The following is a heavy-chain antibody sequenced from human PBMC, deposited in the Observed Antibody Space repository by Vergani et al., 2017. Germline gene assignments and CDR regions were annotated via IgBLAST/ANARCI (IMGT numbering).Heavy chain of an antibody. V-gene: IGHV3-23*01. J-gene: IGHJ3*02. CDR3: AKDILRGYNWNYAAFDI. D-gene: IGHD1-7*01. Sequence: EVQLLESGGGLVQPGGSLRLSCAASGFTFSSYAMSWVRQAPGKGLEWVSAISGSGGSTYYADSVKGRFTISRDNSKNTLYLQMNRLRAEDTAVYYCAKDILRGYNWNYAAFDIWGQGTMVTVSS. CDR1: GFTFSSYA. CDR2: ISGSGGST.